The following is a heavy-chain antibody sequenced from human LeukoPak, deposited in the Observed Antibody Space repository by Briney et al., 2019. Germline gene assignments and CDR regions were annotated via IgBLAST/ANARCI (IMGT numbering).Heavy chain of an antibody. Sequence: SETLSLTCTASDDSISRDFWTWIRQPPGKGLEWIGYIRYSGRTEYNPSLRSRVTISLDTSENQFSLKLSSVTAADTAVYYCALTTTMTRAFDYWGQGTLITVSS. CDR3: ALTTTMTRAFDY. J-gene: IGHJ4*02. CDR2: IRYSGRT. D-gene: IGHD4-17*01. CDR1: DDSISRDF. V-gene: IGHV4-59*01.